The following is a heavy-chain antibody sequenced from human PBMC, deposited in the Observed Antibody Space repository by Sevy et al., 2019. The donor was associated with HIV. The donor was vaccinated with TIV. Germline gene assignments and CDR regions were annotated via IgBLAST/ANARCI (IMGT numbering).Heavy chain of an antibody. J-gene: IGHJ5*02. CDR3: ARHGKEDWFDP. CDR1: GGSISSYY. CDR2: IYYSGST. D-gene: IGHD1-26*01. V-gene: IGHV4-59*08. Sequence: SETLSLTCTVSGGSISSYYWSWIRQPPGKGLEWIGYIYYSGSTNYNPSLKSRVTISVDTSKNQFSLKLSSVTAADTAVYYCARHGKEDWFDPWGQRTLVTVSS.